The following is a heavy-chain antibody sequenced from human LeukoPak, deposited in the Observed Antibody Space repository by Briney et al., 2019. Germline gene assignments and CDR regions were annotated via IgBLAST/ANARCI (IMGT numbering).Heavy chain of an antibody. CDR1: GSPFSDYY. J-gene: IGHJ4*02. D-gene: IGHD2-15*01. Sequence: ASVKVSCKPSGSPFSDYYMHWVRQAPGQGLEWMGGFNPNSGVLNYAQKFQGRVTMTRDTSISTAYMELSSLRSDDTAVFYCARRFPERQDCSGGSCYPLFDYWGQGTLVTVSS. V-gene: IGHV1-2*02. CDR3: ARRFPERQDCSGGSCYPLFDY. CDR2: FNPNSGVL.